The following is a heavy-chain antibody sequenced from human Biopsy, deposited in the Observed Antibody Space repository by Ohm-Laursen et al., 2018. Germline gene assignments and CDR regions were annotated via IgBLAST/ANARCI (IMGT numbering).Heavy chain of an antibody. V-gene: IGHV4-59*01. J-gene: IGHJ6*02. D-gene: IGHD2/OR15-2a*01. CDR1: GGSISSDY. Sequence: TLSLTCTVSGGSISSDYWSWIRQTPGKGLEWIGYIYYSGSTNYNPSLKSRVTISVDTSKNQFSLRLNSVTAADTAVYYCARAKNSTGWPYYYFYGMDVWGQGTTVTVSS. CDR3: ARAKNSTGWPYYYFYGMDV. CDR2: IYYSGST.